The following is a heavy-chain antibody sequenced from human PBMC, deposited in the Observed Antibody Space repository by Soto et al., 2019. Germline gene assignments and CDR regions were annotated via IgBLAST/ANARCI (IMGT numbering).Heavy chain of an antibody. V-gene: IGHV3-30-3*01. J-gene: IGHJ4*02. CDR2: ISYDGSNK. Sequence: QVQLVESGGGVVQPGRSLRLSCAASGFTFSSYAMHWVRQAPGKGLEWVAVISYDGSNKYYADSVKGRFTISRDNSKNTLYLQMNSRGAEDTAVYYCEAAAGTGGGGQGTLVTVSS. D-gene: IGHD6-13*01. CDR3: EAAAGTGG. CDR1: GFTFSSYA.